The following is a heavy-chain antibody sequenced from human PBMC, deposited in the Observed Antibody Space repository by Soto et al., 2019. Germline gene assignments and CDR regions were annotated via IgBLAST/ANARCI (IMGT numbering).Heavy chain of an antibody. Sequence: QVQLQQWGAGLLKPSETLSLTCAVYGGSFSGYYWSWIRQPPGKGLEWIGEINHSGSTNYNPSLKSRVTISVDTSKNQFSLKLSSVTAADTAVYYCARGSGGNYDILTGYLNWFDPWGQGTLVTVSS. D-gene: IGHD3-9*01. J-gene: IGHJ5*02. CDR3: ARGSGGNYDILTGYLNWFDP. CDR1: GGSFSGYY. CDR2: INHSGST. V-gene: IGHV4-34*01.